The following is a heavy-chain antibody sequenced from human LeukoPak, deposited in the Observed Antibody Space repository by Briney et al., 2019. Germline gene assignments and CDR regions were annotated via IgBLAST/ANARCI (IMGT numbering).Heavy chain of an antibody. V-gene: IGHV3-9*01. CDR3: AKGGLRLYFGQWDY. J-gene: IGHJ4*02. CDR1: GFTFDNYA. Sequence: PGGSLRLSCAASGFTFDNYAMHWVRKVPGKGLEWVSGISWNGGIIGYADSVKGRFTISRDSAKNSLYLQMNSLRVEDTALYYCAKGGLRLYFGQWDYWGQGTLVTVSS. CDR2: ISWNGGII. D-gene: IGHD3-10*01.